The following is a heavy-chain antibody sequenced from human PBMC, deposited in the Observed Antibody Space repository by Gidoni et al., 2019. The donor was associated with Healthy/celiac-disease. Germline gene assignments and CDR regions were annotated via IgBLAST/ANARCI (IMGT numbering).Heavy chain of an antibody. D-gene: IGHD3-10*01. J-gene: IGHJ5*02. CDR1: GFTFVDYA. CDR2: ISWNSGSI. Sequence: EVQLVESGGGLVQPGRSLRLSCAASGFTFVDYAMHWVRQAPGKGLEWVSGISWNSGSIGYADSVKGRFTISRDNAKNSLYLQMNSLRAEDTALYYCAKGWFGELLSSWFDPWGQGTLVTVSS. V-gene: IGHV3-9*01. CDR3: AKGWFGELLSSWFDP.